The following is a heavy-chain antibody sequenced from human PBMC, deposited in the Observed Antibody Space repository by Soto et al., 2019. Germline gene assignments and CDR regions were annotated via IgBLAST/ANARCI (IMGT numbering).Heavy chain of an antibody. V-gene: IGHV3-53*01. Sequence: GGSLRLSCAASGFAVSSNYMSWVRQAPGKGLEWVSGIYAGDYSYYADSVKGRFTISKDNSKNTLYLQMNSLRDEDTAVYYCAAHDDSSAYCRNWGQGTLVTV. D-gene: IGHD3-22*01. CDR2: IYAGDYS. CDR1: GFAVSSNY. J-gene: IGHJ4*02. CDR3: AAHDDSSAYCRN.